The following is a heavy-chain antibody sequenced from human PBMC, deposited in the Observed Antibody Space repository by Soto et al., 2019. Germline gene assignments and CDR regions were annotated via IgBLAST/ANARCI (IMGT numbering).Heavy chain of an antibody. V-gene: IGHV3-9*01. D-gene: IGHD2-2*01. CDR1: GFSFDDYA. CDR3: AKGQRYCTSASCYFVPRVDDP. Sequence: EVQLVESGGGLVQPGRSLRLSCAASGFSFDDYAMHWVRQGPGKGLEWVSGINSNSASVGYADSVQGRFIISRDNAQNSLYLQMNSLRPEDTAWYYCAKGQRYCTSASCYFVPRVDDPWGRGTLVTVSS. CDR2: INSNSASV. J-gene: IGHJ5*02.